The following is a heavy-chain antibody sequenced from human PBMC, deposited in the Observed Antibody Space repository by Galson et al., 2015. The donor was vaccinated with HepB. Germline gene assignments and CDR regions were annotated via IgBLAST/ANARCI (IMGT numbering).Heavy chain of an antibody. D-gene: IGHD5-24*01. Sequence: SLRLSCAASGFTFSGSAMHWVRQASGKGLEWVGRIRSKANSYATAYAASVKGRFTISRDDSKNTAYLQMNSLKTEDTAVYYCTRAMATAVDYWGQGTLVIVSS. V-gene: IGHV3-73*01. CDR2: IRSKANSYAT. J-gene: IGHJ4*02. CDR1: GFTFSGSA. CDR3: TRAMATAVDY.